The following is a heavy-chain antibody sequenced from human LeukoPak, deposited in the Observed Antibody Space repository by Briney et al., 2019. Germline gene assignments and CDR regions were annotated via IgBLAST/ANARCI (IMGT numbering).Heavy chain of an antibody. V-gene: IGHV1-69*06. Sequence: VASVRLSCKASGCTFSSYSMSWVRQAPGQGLEWMGRIIPIFGTANYAQNVKGRVTITADKSKNTAYMQLSSLRSEDTAVYYCARAVVDATPSAFDIWGQGTMVTVSS. D-gene: IGHD2-15*01. CDR3: ARAVVDATPSAFDI. CDR1: GCTFSSYS. CDR2: IIPIFGTA. J-gene: IGHJ3*02.